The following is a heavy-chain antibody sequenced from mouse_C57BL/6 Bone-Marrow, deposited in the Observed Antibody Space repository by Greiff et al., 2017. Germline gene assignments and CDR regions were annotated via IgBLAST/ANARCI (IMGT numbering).Heavy chain of an antibody. CDR3: AKGMGRGYFDY. Sequence: VQLKESGPELVRPGLSVSISCTVSGYSFTDYALHWVKQSHAKSLEWMEVITTYSGNTNSNQKFTGKATMTVDKSSNTDYMEIARLTSEDSAIYYCAKGMGRGYFDYWGQGTTLTVSA. J-gene: IGHJ2*01. D-gene: IGHD2-3*01. V-gene: IGHV1-67*01. CDR1: GYSFTDYA. CDR2: ITTYSGNT.